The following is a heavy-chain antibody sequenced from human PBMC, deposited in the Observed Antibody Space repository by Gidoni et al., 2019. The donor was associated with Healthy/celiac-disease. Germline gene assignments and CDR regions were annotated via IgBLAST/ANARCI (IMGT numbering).Heavy chain of an antibody. V-gene: IGHV4-31*02. J-gene: IGHJ4*02. CDR3: ARAPPPTGELPLYYFDY. CDR2: ST. D-gene: IGHD3-10*01. Sequence: STYYNPSLKSRVTISVDTSKNQFSLKLSSVTAADTAVYYCARAPPPTGELPLYYFDYWGQGTLVTVSS.